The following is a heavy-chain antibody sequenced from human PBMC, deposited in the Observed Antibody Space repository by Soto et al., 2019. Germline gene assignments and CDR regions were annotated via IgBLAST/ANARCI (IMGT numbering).Heavy chain of an antibody. CDR2: IYWDDDK. D-gene: IGHD2-15*01. V-gene: IGHV2-5*02. CDR1: GFSLDTSGMS. CDR3: ARHRGYDFDY. Sequence: QITLKESGPTLVKPTQTLALTCTFSGFSLDTSGMSVGWIRQPPGKALEWLALIYWDDDKRYRPSLKSRLIITKDTSKNQVVLTMTNMAPVDTATYYCARHRGYDFDYWGQGTLVTVSS. J-gene: IGHJ4*02.